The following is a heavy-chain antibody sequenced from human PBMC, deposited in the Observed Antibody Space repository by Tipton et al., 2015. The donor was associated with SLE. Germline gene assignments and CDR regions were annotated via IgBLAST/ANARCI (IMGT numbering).Heavy chain of an antibody. Sequence: TLSLTCAVYGGSFSGYYWSWIRQPPGKGLEWIGEINHSGSTNYNPSLKSRVTISVDTSKNQFSLKLSSVTAADTAVYYCARGDIAMIVVDDAFDIWGQGTMVTVSS. CDR3: ARGDIAMIVVDDAFDI. CDR1: GGSFSGYY. CDR2: INHSGST. V-gene: IGHV4-34*01. J-gene: IGHJ3*02. D-gene: IGHD3-22*01.